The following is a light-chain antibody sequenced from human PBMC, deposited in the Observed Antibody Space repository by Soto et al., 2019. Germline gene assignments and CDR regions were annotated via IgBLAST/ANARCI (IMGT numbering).Light chain of an antibody. CDR3: SSYTGTNNLYV. J-gene: IGLJ1*01. CDR1: SSDIGGYNY. V-gene: IGLV2-8*01. Sequence: SVLTQPPSASGSPGQSVTISCTGTSSDIGGYNYVSWYQQHPGKAPKLMIYEVIKRPSGVPDRFSGSRTGNSACLTVSGFQAEDEADYYCSSYTGTNNLYVFGTGTKV. CDR2: EVI.